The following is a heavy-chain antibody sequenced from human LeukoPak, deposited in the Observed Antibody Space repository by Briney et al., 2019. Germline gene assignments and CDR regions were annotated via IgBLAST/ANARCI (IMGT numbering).Heavy chain of an antibody. Sequence: SETLSLTCAVYGGSFSGYYWSWIRQPPGKGLEWIGEVNHSGSTNYNPSLKSRVTISVDTSKNQFSLKLSSVTAADTAVYYCARVLLKKKYCSGGSCYPHTDYWGQGTLVTVSS. J-gene: IGHJ4*02. CDR2: VNHSGST. V-gene: IGHV4-34*01. CDR1: GGSFSGYY. CDR3: ARVLLKKKYCSGGSCYPHTDY. D-gene: IGHD2-15*01.